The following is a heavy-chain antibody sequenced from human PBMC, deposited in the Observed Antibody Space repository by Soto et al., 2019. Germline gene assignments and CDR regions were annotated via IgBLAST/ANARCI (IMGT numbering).Heavy chain of an antibody. J-gene: IGHJ4*02. CDR2: ISSSSSYI. V-gene: IGHV3-21*01. Sequence: GGSLRLSCAASGFTFSSYXXXXVXQAPGKGLEWVSXISSSSSYIYYADSVKGRFTISRDNAKNSLYLQMNSLRAEDTAVYYCARDSLSEDIVVVPAARYWGQGTLVTVSS. D-gene: IGHD2-2*01. CDR1: GFTFSSYX. CDR3: ARDSLSEDIVVVPAARY.